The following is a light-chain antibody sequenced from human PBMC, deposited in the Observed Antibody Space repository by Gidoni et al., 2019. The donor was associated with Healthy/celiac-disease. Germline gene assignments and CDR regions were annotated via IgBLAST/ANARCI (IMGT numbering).Light chain of an antibody. Sequence: YELTQPPSVSVSPGQTARLTCSGDALPKKYASWYQQKSGQAPVLVIYEDSKRPSGIPERFSGSSSGTMATLTISGAQVEDEADYYCYSTDSQGVFGGGTKLTVL. CDR2: EDS. V-gene: IGLV3-10*01. CDR3: YSTDSQGV. CDR1: ALPKKY. J-gene: IGLJ2*01.